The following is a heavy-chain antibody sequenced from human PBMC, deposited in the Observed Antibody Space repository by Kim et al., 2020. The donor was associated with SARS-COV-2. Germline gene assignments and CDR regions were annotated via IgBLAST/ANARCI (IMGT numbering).Heavy chain of an antibody. CDR2: IIPIFGTA. Sequence: SVKVSCKASGGTFSSYAISWVRQAPGQGLEWMGGIIPIFGTANYAQKFQGRVTITADESTSTAYMELSSLRSEDTAVYYCARGIVGAEKNYYYGMDVWGPRPTVTVSS. CDR1: GGTFSSYA. CDR3: ARGIVGAEKNYYYGMDV. J-gene: IGHJ6*02. D-gene: IGHD1-26*01. V-gene: IGHV1-69*13.